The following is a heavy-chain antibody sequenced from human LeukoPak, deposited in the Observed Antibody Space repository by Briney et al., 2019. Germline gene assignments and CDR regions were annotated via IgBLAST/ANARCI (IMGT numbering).Heavy chain of an antibody. CDR1: GGSISSYY. Sequence: SETLSLTCTVSGGSISSYYWSWIRQPAGKGLEWIGRIYTSGSTNYNPSLKSRVTMSVDTSKNQFSLKLSSVTAADTAVYYCARGGYCSGGSCLDYYYMDVWGKGTTVTISS. J-gene: IGHJ6*03. CDR2: IYTSGST. V-gene: IGHV4-4*07. CDR3: ARGGYCSGGSCLDYYYMDV. D-gene: IGHD2-15*01.